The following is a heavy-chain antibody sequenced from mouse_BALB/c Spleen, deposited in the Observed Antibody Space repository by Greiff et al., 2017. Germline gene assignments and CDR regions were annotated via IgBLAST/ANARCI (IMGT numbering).Heavy chain of an antibody. J-gene: IGHJ4*01. CDR1: GFNIKDYY. CDR2: IDPENGDT. Sequence: EVQLQQSGAELVRSGASVKLSCTASGFNIKDYYMHWVKQRPEQGLEWIGWIDPENGDTEYAPKFQGKATMTADTSSNTAYLQLSSLTSEDTAVYYCIYGCPYYAMDYWGQGTSVTVSS. D-gene: IGHD2-2*01. CDR3: IYGCPYYAMDY. V-gene: IGHV14-4*02.